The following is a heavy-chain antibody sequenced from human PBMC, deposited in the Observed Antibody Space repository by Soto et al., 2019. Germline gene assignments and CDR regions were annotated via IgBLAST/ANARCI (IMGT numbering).Heavy chain of an antibody. Sequence: CTVSGGSISSGGYYCSWIRQHPGKGLEWIGYIYYSGSTYYNPSLKSRVSISVDTSKNQFSLKLSSVTAADTAVYYCALRLGDPGRLYFDYWGQGTLVTVSS. CDR3: ALRLGDPGRLYFDY. D-gene: IGHD3-16*01. J-gene: IGHJ4*02. V-gene: IGHV4-31*03. CDR1: GGSISSGGYY. CDR2: IYYSGST.